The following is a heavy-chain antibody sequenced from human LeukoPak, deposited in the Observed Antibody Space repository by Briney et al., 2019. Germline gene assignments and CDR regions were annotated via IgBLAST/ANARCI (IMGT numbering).Heavy chain of an antibody. D-gene: IGHD3-9*01. J-gene: IGHJ4*02. Sequence: GGSLRLSCAASGFALSSYWMSWVRQAPGKGLEWVASIKEGGSEKFYVDSVKVRFTISRDSAKNSLYLQMNRLRAEDTAVYYCAKDLFEPYYDILTVYYTWGQGTLVTVSS. CDR3: AKDLFEPYYDILTVYYT. CDR1: GFALSSYW. CDR2: IKEGGSEK. V-gene: IGHV3-7*05.